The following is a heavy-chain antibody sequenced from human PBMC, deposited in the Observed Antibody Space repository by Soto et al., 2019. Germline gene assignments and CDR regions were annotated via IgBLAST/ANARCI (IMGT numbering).Heavy chain of an antibody. D-gene: IGHD5-12*01. J-gene: IGHJ4*02. CDR2: IVASGGIT. CDR3: AKNSAATIRVGYDY. Sequence: EVQLLESGGGLAQPGGSLRLSCAASGFTFSSYPMSWVRQAPGQGLGWVSGIVASGGITYYADSVKGRFTISRDNSKNTLYLQVNSLRAEDTAVYYCAKNSAATIRVGYDYWGQGTLVTVSS. CDR1: GFTFSSYP. V-gene: IGHV3-23*01.